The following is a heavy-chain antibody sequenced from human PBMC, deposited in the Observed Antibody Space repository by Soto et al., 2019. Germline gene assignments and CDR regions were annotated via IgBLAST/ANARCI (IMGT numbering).Heavy chain of an antibody. J-gene: IGHJ4*02. CDR1: GGSISSYY. V-gene: IGHV4-59*01. CDR2: IYYSGST. D-gene: IGHD3-9*01. CDR3: ASQAGFSDWYYFDY. Sequence: ETLSLTCTVSGGSISSYYWSWIRQPPGKGLEWIGYIYYSGSTNYNPSLKSRVTISVDTSKNQFSLKLSSVTAADTAVYYCASQAGFSDWYYFDYWGQGTLVTVSS.